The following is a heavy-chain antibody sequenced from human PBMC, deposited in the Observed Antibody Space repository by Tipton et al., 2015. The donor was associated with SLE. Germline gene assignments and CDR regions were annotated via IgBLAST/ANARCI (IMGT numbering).Heavy chain of an antibody. CDR3: ARERSSSVEY. CDR2: IYYGGTT. D-gene: IGHD6-6*01. J-gene: IGHJ4*02. CDR1: SGSISSSTYH. V-gene: IGHV4-39*07. Sequence: TLSLTCTVSSGSISSSTYHWSWIRQPPGKGLGWFGRIYYGGTTYYKPSPKGRVTISVDTSKNQFSLNLSSVTAADTAVYYCARERSSSVEYWGQGTLVTVSS.